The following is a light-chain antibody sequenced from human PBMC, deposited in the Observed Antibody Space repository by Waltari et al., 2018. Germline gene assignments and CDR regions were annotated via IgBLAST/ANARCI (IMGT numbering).Light chain of an antibody. V-gene: IGLV2-14*01. CDR3: SSYTSSSTYV. Sequence: QSALTQPASVSGSPGQSITISCTGTSSDVGGYNYVSWYQPDPGKAPKLMIFEVSNRPSGVSNRFSGSKSGNTASLTISRLQAEDEADYYCSSYTSSSTYVFGTGTKITVL. J-gene: IGLJ1*01. CDR1: SSDVGGYNY. CDR2: EVS.